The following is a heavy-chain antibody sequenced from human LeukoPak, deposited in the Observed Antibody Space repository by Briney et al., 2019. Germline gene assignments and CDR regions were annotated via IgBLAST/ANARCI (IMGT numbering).Heavy chain of an antibody. J-gene: IGHJ4*02. D-gene: IGHD3-10*01. V-gene: IGHV1-46*01. CDR2: INPSGGST. CDR1: GYTFTGYY. CDR3: ARGGWFGELLWAY. Sequence: ASVKVSCKASGYTFTGYYMHWVRQAPGQGLEWMGIINPSGGSTSYAQKFQGRVTMTRDMSTSTVYMELRSLRSDDTAVYYCARGGWFGELLWAYWGQGTLVTVSS.